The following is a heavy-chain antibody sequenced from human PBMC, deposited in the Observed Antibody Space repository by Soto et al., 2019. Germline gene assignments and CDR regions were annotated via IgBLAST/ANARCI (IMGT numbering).Heavy chain of an antibody. Sequence: ASVKVSCKASGYSFTSLDINCVRQTAGQGLEWMGWMQPSTGRTGYAQKFQGRVTMTRDTSINTAYMELTTLTSDDTAFYYCARRVSAGVDYWGQETMLSLSS. V-gene: IGHV1-8*01. CDR3: ARRVSAGVDY. D-gene: IGHD1-26*01. J-gene: IGHJ4*02. CDR2: MQPSTGRT. CDR1: GYSFTSLD.